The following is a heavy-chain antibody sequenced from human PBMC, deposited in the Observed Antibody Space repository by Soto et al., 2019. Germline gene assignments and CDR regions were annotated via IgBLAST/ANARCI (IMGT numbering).Heavy chain of an antibody. CDR1: GGTFSSYA. CDR3: ARQPVMYSSSWPEYYFDY. D-gene: IGHD6-13*01. J-gene: IGHJ4*02. Sequence: SVKVSCKASGGTFSSYAISWVRQAPGQGLEWMGGIIPIFGTANYAQKFQGRVTITADESTSTAYMELSSLRSEDTAVYYCARQPVMYSSSWPEYYFDYWGQGTLVTVSS. V-gene: IGHV1-69*13. CDR2: IIPIFGTA.